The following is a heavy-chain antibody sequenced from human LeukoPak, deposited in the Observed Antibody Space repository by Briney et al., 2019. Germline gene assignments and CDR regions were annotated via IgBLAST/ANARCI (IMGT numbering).Heavy chain of an antibody. J-gene: IGHJ6*02. CDR1: GFSFSTYD. Sequence: GGSLRLSCVASGFSFSTYDMYWDRQAAGRGLEWVSALGTNGDSYYLGSVKGRFTISRDDGKNSLYLQMNSLGVEDTAVYYCTRELRGIASHYHGMDVWGQGTTVTVSS. D-gene: IGHD6-6*01. CDR2: LGTNGDS. V-gene: IGHV3-13*01. CDR3: TRELRGIASHYHGMDV.